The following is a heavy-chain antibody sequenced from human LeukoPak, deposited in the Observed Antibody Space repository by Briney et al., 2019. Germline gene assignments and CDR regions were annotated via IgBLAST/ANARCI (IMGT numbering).Heavy chain of an antibody. J-gene: IGHJ3*02. CDR2: INHSGST. V-gene: IGHV4-34*01. Sequence: SETLSLTCAVYGGSFSGYYWSWIRQPPGKGLEWIGEINHSGSTNYNPSLKSQVTISADTSKNQFSLKLSSVTAADTAVYYCATLWLRGLVAFDIWGQGTMVTVSS. CDR1: GGSFSGYY. D-gene: IGHD5-18*01. CDR3: ATLWLRGLVAFDI.